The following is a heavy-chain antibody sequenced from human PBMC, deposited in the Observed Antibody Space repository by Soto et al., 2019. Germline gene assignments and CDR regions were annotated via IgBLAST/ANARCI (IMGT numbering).Heavy chain of an antibody. CDR3: VILALGKFDF. CDR2: ISDTAHRI. D-gene: IGHD1-26*01. Sequence: PGGSLRLSCAASGFTFDDYAMHWVRQAPGKGLEWVSGISDTAHRIFHADSMKGRFTISRDNSRNSLYLQMNSLRAEDTALYYCVILALGKFDFWGQGTLVTVSS. J-gene: IGHJ4*02. V-gene: IGHV3-23*01. CDR1: GFTFDDYA.